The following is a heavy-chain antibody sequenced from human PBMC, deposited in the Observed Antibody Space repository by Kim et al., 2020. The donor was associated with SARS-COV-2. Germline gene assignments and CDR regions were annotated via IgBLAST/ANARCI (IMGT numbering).Heavy chain of an antibody. J-gene: IGHJ6*02. CDR2: IHYSGST. Sequence: SETLSLTCSVSGGSINSNPYYWGWLRQPPGKGLEWIGGIHYSGSTYYNPSLQSRVTISKDTSKNQFSLKLSSMTAADTAVYYCASVHRIHYFLDVWGQGTPVTVSS. CDR1: GGSINSNPYY. V-gene: IGHV4-39*01. D-gene: IGHD5-18*01. CDR3: ASVHRIHYFLDV.